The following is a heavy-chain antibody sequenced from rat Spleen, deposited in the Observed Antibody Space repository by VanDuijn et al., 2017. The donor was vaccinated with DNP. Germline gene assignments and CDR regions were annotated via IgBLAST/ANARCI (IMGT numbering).Heavy chain of an antibody. D-gene: IGHD1-11*01. CDR2: ISTVGDNA. Sequence: EVQLVESGGGLVQPGGSLKLSCAASGFTFSKYGMAWVRQAPSKGLEWVASISTVGDNAYYRDSVKGRFTISRDNAKSTLYLQMNSLRSEDTATYYCARDNYGGYYWGHGVMVTVSS. J-gene: IGHJ2*01. CDR3: ARDNYGGYY. CDR1: GFTFSKYG. V-gene: IGHV5S13*01.